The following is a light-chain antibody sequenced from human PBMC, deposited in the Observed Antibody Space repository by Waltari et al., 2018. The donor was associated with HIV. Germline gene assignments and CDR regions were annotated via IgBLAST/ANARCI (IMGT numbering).Light chain of an antibody. V-gene: IGLV3-25*03. J-gene: IGLJ2*01. CDR1: ALSTQC. CDR3: QTSDKNIKSVV. CDR2: KDS. Sequence: SFGLTQPPSVSVSPGQTARIACSVDALSTQCVYWFQQKAGQAPLLLIYKDSERPSGVPERFSASSSGTTVTLTINGVLAEDEADYYCQTSDKNIKSVVFGGGTKLTVL.